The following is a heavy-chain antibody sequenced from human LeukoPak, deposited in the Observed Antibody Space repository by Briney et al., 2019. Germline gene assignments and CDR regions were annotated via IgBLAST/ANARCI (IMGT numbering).Heavy chain of an antibody. CDR3: ARDRHYDSSGYYSGYFDY. D-gene: IGHD3-22*01. CDR2: IYKSGST. Sequence: PSETLSLTCTVSGASISTYYWSWVRQPPGKGLEWIGYIYKSGSTKYNPSLKSRVTISVDTSKNQFSLKLSSVTAADTAVYYCARDRHYDSSGYYSGYFDYWGQGTLVTVSS. J-gene: IGHJ4*02. CDR1: GASISTYY. V-gene: IGHV4-59*01.